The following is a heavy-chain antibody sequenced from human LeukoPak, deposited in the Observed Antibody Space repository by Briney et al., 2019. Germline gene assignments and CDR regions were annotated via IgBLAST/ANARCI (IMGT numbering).Heavy chain of an antibody. D-gene: IGHD6-19*01. V-gene: IGHV1-69*04. CDR3: ARVSKAVAGYFDY. J-gene: IGHJ4*02. Sequence: GASVKVSCKASGGTFSSYAISWVRQAPRQGLEWMGRIIPIFGIANYAQKFQGRVTITADKSPSTAYMELSSLRSEDTAVYYCARVSKAVAGYFDYWGQGTLVTVSS. CDR1: GGTFSSYA. CDR2: IIPIFGIA.